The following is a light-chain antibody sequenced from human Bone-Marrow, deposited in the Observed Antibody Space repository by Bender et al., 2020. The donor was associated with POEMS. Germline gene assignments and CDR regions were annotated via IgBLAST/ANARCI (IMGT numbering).Light chain of an antibody. CDR1: SSDVGTYNL. J-gene: IGLJ3*02. CDR3: QSYDSDLNGWV. CDR2: EVN. Sequence: QSALTQPASVSASPGQSITISCTGTSSDVGTYNLVSWYQQYPGKAPKLIIYEVNKRPSGVSNRFFGSKSGNTASLAISGLQAEDEADYFCQSYDSDLNGWVFGGGTKLTVL. V-gene: IGLV2-23*02.